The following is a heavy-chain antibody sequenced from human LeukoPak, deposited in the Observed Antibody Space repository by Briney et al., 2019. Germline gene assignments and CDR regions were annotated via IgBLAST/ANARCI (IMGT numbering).Heavy chain of an antibody. CDR1: GFTFSSHW. V-gene: IGHV3-7*03. J-gene: IGHJ4*02. CDR2: IKQDGSES. CDR3: ARAGGI. Sequence: PGGSLRLSCAASGFTFSSHWMDWVRQAPGKGLEWVANIKQDGSESYYLDSVKGRFTISRDNAKSSLYLQMNSLRAEDTAVYYCARAGGIWGQGTLVTVSS. D-gene: IGHD6-13*01.